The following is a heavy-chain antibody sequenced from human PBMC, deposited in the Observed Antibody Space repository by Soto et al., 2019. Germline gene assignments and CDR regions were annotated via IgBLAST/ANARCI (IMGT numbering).Heavy chain of an antibody. CDR1: GGTFSSYA. CDR2: IIPIFGTA. Sequence: ASVKVSCKASGGTFSSYAISWVRQAPGQGLEWMGGIIPIFGTANYAQKFQGRVTITADESTSTAYMELSSLRSEDTAVYYCARVTYYYDSSGPLDFDLWGRGTMVTVYS. CDR3: ARVTYYYDSSGPLDFDL. J-gene: IGHJ2*01. V-gene: IGHV1-69*13. D-gene: IGHD3-22*01.